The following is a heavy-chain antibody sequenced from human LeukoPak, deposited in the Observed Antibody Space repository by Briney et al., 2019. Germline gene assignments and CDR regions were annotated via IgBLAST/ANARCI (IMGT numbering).Heavy chain of an antibody. CDR1: GGSISSYY. Sequence: SETLSLTCTVSGGSISSYYWSWIRQPPGKGLEWIWYIYYSGSTNYNPSLKSRVTISVDTSKNQFSLKLSSVTAADTAVYYCARATECSSISCYAYYGLDVWGQGTTVTVSS. D-gene: IGHD2-2*01. J-gene: IGHJ6*02. V-gene: IGHV4-59*01. CDR3: ARATECSSISCYAYYGLDV. CDR2: IYYSGST.